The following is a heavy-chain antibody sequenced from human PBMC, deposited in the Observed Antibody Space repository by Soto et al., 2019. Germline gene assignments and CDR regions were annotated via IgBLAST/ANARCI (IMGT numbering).Heavy chain of an antibody. CDR1: GYTFTDYY. D-gene: IGHD1-26*01. J-gene: IGHJ3*02. Sequence: QEQIVQSGAEVKKPGASVRVACKASGYTFTDYYIHWVRQAPGQGLEWMGCVNPHSGATKFAQKFQGSVTMTSDMSISTAYMDLSGLKSDDTAVYYCARPPNPWEPYAFHIWGHGTLVTVSS. CDR3: ARPPNPWEPYAFHI. CDR2: VNPHSGAT. V-gene: IGHV1-2*04.